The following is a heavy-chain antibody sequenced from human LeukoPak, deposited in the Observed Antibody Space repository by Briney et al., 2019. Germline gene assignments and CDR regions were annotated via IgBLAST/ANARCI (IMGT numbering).Heavy chain of an antibody. V-gene: IGHV4-4*07. Sequence: SETLSLTCTVSGGSISSYYWSWIRQPAGKGLEWIGRIYTSGSTNYNPSLKSRVTMSVDTSKNQFSRKLSSVTAADTAVYYCTRGPYSPYYFDYWSQGTLVTVSS. CDR1: GGSISSYY. CDR3: TRGPYSPYYFDY. J-gene: IGHJ4*02. CDR2: IYTSGST. D-gene: IGHD6-13*01.